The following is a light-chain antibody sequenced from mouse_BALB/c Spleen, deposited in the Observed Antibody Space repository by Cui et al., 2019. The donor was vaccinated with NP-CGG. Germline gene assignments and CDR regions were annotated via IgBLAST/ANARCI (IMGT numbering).Light chain of an antibody. CDR2: GTN. Sequence: QAFVPPPSALPTSPGQTVTLTCRSSTGAVTTSNYANWVQEKPDHLFTGLIGGTNNRAPGVPARFSGSLIGDKAALTITGAQTEDEAIYFCALWYSNHWVFGGGTKLTVL. CDR1: TGAVTTSNY. CDR3: ALWYSNHWV. J-gene: IGLJ1*01. V-gene: IGLV1*01.